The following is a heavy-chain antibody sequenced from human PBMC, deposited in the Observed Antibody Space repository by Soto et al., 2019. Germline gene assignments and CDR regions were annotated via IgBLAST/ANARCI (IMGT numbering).Heavy chain of an antibody. V-gene: IGHV3-23*01. J-gene: IGHJ6*03. D-gene: IGHD2-8*01. Sequence: GGSLRLSCAASGFTFSSYAMSWVRQAPGKGLEWVSAISGSGGSTYYADSVKGRFTISRDNSKNTLYLQMNSLRAEDTAVYYCAKPDCTNGVCYGDFYYYYYMDVWGKGTTVTVSS. CDR3: AKPDCTNGVCYGDFYYYYYMDV. CDR1: GFTFSSYA. CDR2: ISGSGGST.